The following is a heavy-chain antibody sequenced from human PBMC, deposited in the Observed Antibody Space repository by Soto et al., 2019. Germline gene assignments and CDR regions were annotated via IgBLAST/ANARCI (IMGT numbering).Heavy chain of an antibody. Sequence: GGSLRLSCAASGFIFSSYTMSWVRKAPGKGLEWVSSISGTGGSTYHADSVKGRFTISRDNSKNTLYLQMDSLRAEDTAVYYCAKGGYSRSTGYYYGMDVWGQGTTVTVSS. CDR3: AKGGYSRSTGYYYGMDV. V-gene: IGHV3-23*01. CDR2: ISGTGGST. J-gene: IGHJ6*02. CDR1: GFIFSSYT. D-gene: IGHD6-13*01.